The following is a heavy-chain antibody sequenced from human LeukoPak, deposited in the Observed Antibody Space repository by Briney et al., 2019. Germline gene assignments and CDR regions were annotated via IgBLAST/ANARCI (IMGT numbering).Heavy chain of an antibody. CDR3: AKGRGSIMIRGVITNYFHL. J-gene: IGHJ2*01. D-gene: IGHD3-10*01. CDR2: INPNSGGT. Sequence: ASVKVSCKVSGTTVTDYYVHCVRQAPGQGLGWMGWINPNSGGTNLAQRFQGRVTMTTDASISTAYMELSSLRSDDTALYYCAKGRGSIMIRGVITNYFHLWGRGTLVTVSS. CDR1: GTTVTDYY. V-gene: IGHV1-2*02.